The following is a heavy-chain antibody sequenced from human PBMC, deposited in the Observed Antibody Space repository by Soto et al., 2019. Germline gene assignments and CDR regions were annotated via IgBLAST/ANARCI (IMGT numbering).Heavy chain of an antibody. Sequence: QVQLVQSGAEVKKPGSSVKVSCKASGGTFSSYAISWVRQAPGHGLEWMGGIIPIFGTANYAQKFQGRVTITADESAGTAYMELSSLRSEDTAVYYCAASTVGATTFPPHAFDIWGQGTMVTVSS. D-gene: IGHD1-26*01. CDR2: IIPIFGTA. CDR3: AASTVGATTFPPHAFDI. V-gene: IGHV1-69*01. J-gene: IGHJ3*02. CDR1: GGTFSSYA.